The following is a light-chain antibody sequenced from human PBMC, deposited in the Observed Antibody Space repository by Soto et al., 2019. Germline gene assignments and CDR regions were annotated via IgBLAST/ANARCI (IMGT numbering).Light chain of an antibody. Sequence: QSVLTQSPSVSVAPGERVTISCTGSSSNIGAGFHVHWYQHLRGTAPRLLIYGDNNRPSGAPDRFAGAKSGTSAPLAITGLQAEDEGHYYCQSYDGSLSAYVFGTGTKVTGL. J-gene: IGLJ1*01. CDR1: SSNIGAGFH. CDR3: QSYDGSLSAYV. CDR2: GDN. V-gene: IGLV1-40*01.